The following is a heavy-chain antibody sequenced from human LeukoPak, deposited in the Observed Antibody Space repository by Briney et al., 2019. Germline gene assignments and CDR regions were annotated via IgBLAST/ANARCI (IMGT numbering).Heavy chain of an antibody. CDR2: INPNSGGT. D-gene: IGHD2-21*02. J-gene: IGHJ4*02. V-gene: IGHV1-2*02. CDR1: GYTFTGYY. Sequence: ASVKVSCKASGYTFTGYYMHWVRQAPGQGLEWMGWINPNSGGTNYAQKFQGRVTMTRDTSISTAYMELSRLRSDDTAVYYCAREYAYCGGDRLVFDYWGQGTLVTVSS. CDR3: AREYAYCGGDRLVFDY.